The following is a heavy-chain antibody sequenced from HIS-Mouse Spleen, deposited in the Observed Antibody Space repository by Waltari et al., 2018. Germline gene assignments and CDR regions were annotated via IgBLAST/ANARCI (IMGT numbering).Heavy chain of an antibody. CDR1: GYTFTSYD. V-gene: IGHV1-8*01. Sequence: QVQLVQSGAEVKKPGASVKVSCKASGYTFTSYDINWVRQATGQGLEWMGWMKPNIGNTGYAQKFQGRVTMTRNTSISTAYMELSSLRSEDTAVYYCARIGSHRRGYSYGYWFDPWGQGTLVTVSS. CDR3: ARIGSHRRGYSYGYWFDP. CDR2: MKPNIGNT. D-gene: IGHD5-18*01. J-gene: IGHJ5*02.